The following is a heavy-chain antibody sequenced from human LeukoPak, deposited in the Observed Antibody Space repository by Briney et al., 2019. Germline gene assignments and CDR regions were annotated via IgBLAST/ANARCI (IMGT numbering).Heavy chain of an antibody. J-gene: IGHJ4*02. CDR1: GFTLSNYA. CDR3: AKRTRDGFNTPIDF. V-gene: IGHV3-23*01. CDR2: ISYIDVET. D-gene: IGHD5-24*01. Sequence: PGGSLRLSCAASGFTLSNYAMNWVRQAPGKGLEWVSGISYIDVETYYADSVKGRFTISSDNSMNTLYLQMNSLTVEDTAVYYCAKRTRDGFNTPIDFWRQGTLVTVS.